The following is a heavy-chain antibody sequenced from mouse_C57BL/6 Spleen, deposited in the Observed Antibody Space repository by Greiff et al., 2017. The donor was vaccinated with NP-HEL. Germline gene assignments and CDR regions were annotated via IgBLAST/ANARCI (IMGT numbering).Heavy chain of an antibody. Sequence: QVQLQQSGPGLVQPSQSLSITCTVSGFSLTSYGVHWVRQSPGTGLEWLGVIWRGGSTDYNAAFISRLSISKDNSKSQVFFKMNSLQADDTAIYYCARMGSNYPAWFAYWGQGTLVTVSA. D-gene: IGHD2-5*01. CDR3: ARMGSNYPAWFAY. J-gene: IGHJ3*01. V-gene: IGHV2-2*01. CDR2: IWRGGST. CDR1: GFSLTSYG.